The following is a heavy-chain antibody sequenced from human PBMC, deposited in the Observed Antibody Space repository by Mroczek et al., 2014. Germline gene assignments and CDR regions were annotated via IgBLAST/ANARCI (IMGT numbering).Heavy chain of an antibody. Sequence: QVQLVESGRRTVEAFGDPVPHLRCPWWVLQFLLLDVDPPAPGKGLEWIGKVNHYGSTDYNPSLKSRVTISVDTSNNHFSLNLSSVTAADMAVYYCARGRGNYLIDYWGQGTLVTVSS. J-gene: IGHJ4*02. CDR3: ARGRGNYLIDY. CDR2: VNHYGST. V-gene: IGHV4-34*01. CDR1: WVLQFLL. D-gene: IGHD1-7*01.